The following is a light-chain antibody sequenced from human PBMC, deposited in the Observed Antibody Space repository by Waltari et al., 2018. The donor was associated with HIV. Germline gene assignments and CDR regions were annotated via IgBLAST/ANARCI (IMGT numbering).Light chain of an antibody. Sequence: DIQMTQSPSSLSASVGDRVTITCQASQHIATNLNWFQQKPGKDPKLLISDVSKLETGVPSRFTGGGSGATFTFTISSLRPEDIATYYCLQYDDLPLTFGGGTKVELK. CDR3: LQYDDLPLT. J-gene: IGKJ4*01. V-gene: IGKV1-33*01. CDR2: DVS. CDR1: QHIATN.